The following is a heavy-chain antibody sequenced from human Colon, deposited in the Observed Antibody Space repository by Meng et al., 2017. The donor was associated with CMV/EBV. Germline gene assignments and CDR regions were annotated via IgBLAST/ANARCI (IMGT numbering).Heavy chain of an antibody. D-gene: IGHD3-3*01. J-gene: IGHJ4*02. CDR3: AKGSTYYDFWSGPGGSPSYYFDY. V-gene: IGHV3-23*01. CDR1: GFTFSSYA. Sequence: GESLKISCAASGFTFSSYAMSWVRQAPGKGLEWVSAISGSGGSTYYADSVKGRFTISRDNSKNTLYLQMNSLRAEDTAVYYCAKGSTYYDFWSGPGGSPSYYFDYWGQGTLVTVSS. CDR2: ISGSGGST.